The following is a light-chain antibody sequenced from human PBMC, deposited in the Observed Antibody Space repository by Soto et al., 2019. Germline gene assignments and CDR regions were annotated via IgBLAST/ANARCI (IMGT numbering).Light chain of an antibody. Sequence: EIVLTQSPGTLSLSPGERATLSCRASQSVSSSYLAWYQQKPGQAPRLLIYGASSRATGIPDRFCGSGSGTDFTLTISRLEPEDFAVEYCQQYGSSLFTFGPGTKVDIK. V-gene: IGKV3-20*01. CDR2: GAS. CDR1: QSVSSSY. CDR3: QQYGSSLFT. J-gene: IGKJ3*01.